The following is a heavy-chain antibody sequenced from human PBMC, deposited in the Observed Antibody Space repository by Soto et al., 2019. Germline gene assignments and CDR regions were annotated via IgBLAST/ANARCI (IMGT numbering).Heavy chain of an antibody. Sequence: EVQLVESGGGLVQPGGSLRLSCAASGFTFSSYWMHWVRQAPGKGLVWVSRINSDGSSTSYADSVKGRFTISRDNAKNTLYLQRNSLRAEDTAVYYCASRGRLLWFGELSIRGMDVWGQGTTVTVSS. CDR1: GFTFSSYW. J-gene: IGHJ6*02. D-gene: IGHD3-10*01. CDR3: ASRGRLLWFGELSIRGMDV. CDR2: INSDGSST. V-gene: IGHV3-74*01.